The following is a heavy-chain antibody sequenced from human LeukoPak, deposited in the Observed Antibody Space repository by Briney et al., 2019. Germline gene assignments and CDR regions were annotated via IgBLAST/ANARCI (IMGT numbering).Heavy chain of an antibody. J-gene: IGHJ4*02. CDR2: ISGSGGST. V-gene: IGHV3-23*01. D-gene: IGHD3-22*01. Sequence: GGSLRLSCAASGFTFSSYAMSWVRQAPGKGLEWVSAISGSGGSTYYADFVKGRFTISRDNSKNTLYLQMNSLRAEDTAVYYCAKDARYYYDSSGSHLENWGQGTLVTVSS. CDR1: GFTFSSYA. CDR3: AKDARYYYDSSGSHLEN.